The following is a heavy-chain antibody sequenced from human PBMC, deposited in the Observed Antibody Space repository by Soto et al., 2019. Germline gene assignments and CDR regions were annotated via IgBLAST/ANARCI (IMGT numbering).Heavy chain of an antibody. Sequence: ASVKVSCKAFGFIFNNYAISWVRQAPGQGLEWMGWINPNSGGTKSAEKFQGRVTMTRDTSISTAYMELSRLTSDDTAVYYCASAAVTGTAGLDFWGQGTQVTVSS. J-gene: IGHJ4*02. D-gene: IGHD6-19*01. CDR1: GFIFNNYA. CDR2: INPNSGGT. V-gene: IGHV1-2*02. CDR3: ASAAVTGTAGLDF.